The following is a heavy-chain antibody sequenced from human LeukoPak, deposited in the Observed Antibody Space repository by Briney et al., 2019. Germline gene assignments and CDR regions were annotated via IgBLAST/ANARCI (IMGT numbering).Heavy chain of an antibody. Sequence: SETLSLTCTVSGGSISSYYWSWIRQPAGKGLEWIGRIYTSGSTNYNPSLKSRLIISVDMSKNQFSLKLRSVSVADTAVYYCARLAPGNYDILTGDPKVVFDYWGQGALVTVSS. CDR3: ARLAPGNYDILTGDPKVVFDY. J-gene: IGHJ4*02. CDR2: IYTSGST. CDR1: GGSISSYY. V-gene: IGHV4-4*07. D-gene: IGHD3-9*01.